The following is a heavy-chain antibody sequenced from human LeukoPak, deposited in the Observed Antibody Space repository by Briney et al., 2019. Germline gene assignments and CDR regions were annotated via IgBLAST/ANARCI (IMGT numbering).Heavy chain of an antibody. CDR2: ISAYNGNT. D-gene: IGHD1-26*01. CDR1: GYTFTSYG. Sequence: ASVKVSCKASGYTFTSYGISWVRQAPGQGLEWMGWISAYNGNTNYAQKLQGRVTMTTDTSTSTAYMELRSLRSDDTAVYYCATSNGSRVGATMDYWGQGTLVTVSS. V-gene: IGHV1-18*01. CDR3: ATSNGSRVGATMDY. J-gene: IGHJ4*02.